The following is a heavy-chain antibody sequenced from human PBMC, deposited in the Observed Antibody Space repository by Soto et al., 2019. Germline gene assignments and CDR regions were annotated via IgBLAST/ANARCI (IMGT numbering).Heavy chain of an antibody. D-gene: IGHD4-17*01. V-gene: IGHV3-21*01. Sequence: EVQLVESGGGLVKPGGSLRLSCAASGFTFSSYSMNWVRQAPGKGLEWVSSISSSSSYIYYADSVKGRFTISRDNXXXSLYLQMNSLRAEDTAVYYCARNSDYGDLDYYYGMDVWGQGTTVTVSS. CDR2: ISSSSSYI. CDR1: GFTFSSYS. CDR3: ARNSDYGDLDYYYGMDV. J-gene: IGHJ6*02.